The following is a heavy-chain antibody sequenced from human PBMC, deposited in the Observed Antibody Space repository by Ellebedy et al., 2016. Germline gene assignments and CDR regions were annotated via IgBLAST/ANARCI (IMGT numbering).Heavy chain of an antibody. D-gene: IGHD3-22*01. CDR3: ARDGYYDRSGYYYVLPFDY. Sequence: ASVKVSCXASGYTFTGYYMHWVRQAPGQGLEWMGWINPNSGGTNYPQKFQGRVTMTRDTSISTAYMELSRLGSDDTAVYYCARDGYYDRSGYYYVLPFDYWGQGTLVTVAS. CDR2: INPNSGGT. V-gene: IGHV1-2*02. CDR1: GYTFTGYY. J-gene: IGHJ4*02.